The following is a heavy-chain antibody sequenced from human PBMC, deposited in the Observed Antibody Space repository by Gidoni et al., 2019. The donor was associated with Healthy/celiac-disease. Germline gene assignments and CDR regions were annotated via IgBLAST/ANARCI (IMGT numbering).Heavy chain of an antibody. J-gene: IGHJ4*02. Sequence: QVQLVESGGGVVQPGRSLRLSCAASGFTFSSYAMHWVRQAPGKGLEWVAVISYDGSNKYYADSVKGRFTISRDNSKNTLYLQMNSLRAEDTAVYYCARVRVSRGAGLFDYWGQGTLVTVSS. CDR1: GFTFSSYA. CDR2: ISYDGSNK. CDR3: ARVRVSRGAGLFDY. D-gene: IGHD6-19*01. V-gene: IGHV3-30-3*01.